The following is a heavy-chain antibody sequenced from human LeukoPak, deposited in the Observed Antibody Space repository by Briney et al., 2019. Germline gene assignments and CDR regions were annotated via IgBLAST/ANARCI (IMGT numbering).Heavy chain of an antibody. J-gene: IGHJ4*02. CDR2: MNPNGGGT. CDR3: ARERKITIFGVACDY. CDR1: GYTFTSYD. D-gene: IGHD3-3*01. Sequence: GASVKVSCKASGYTFTSYDINWVRQATGQGLEWMGWMNPNGGGTNYAQKFQGRVTMTSDTSISTAYMELSRLRSDDTAVYYCARERKITIFGVACDYWGQGTLVTVSS. V-gene: IGHV1-2*02.